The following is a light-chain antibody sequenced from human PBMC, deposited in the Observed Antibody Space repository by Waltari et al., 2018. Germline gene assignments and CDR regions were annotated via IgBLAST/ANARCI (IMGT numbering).Light chain of an antibody. J-gene: IGKJ3*01. CDR2: DAS. V-gene: IGKV3-11*01. CDR1: QSVSSY. Sequence: DIVLTQSPATLSLSPGERDTLSCRASQSVSSYLAWFQQKPGQAPRLLIYDASNRATGIPARFSGSGSGTDFTLTISSLEPEDFAVYYCQQRSNWQTFGPGTKVDIK. CDR3: QQRSNWQT.